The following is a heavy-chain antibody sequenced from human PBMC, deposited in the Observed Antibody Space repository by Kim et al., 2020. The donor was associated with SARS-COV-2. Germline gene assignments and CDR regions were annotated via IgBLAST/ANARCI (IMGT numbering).Heavy chain of an antibody. CDR2: IRSKADSYAT. D-gene: IGHD6-13*01. V-gene: IGHV3-73*01. Sequence: GGSLRLSCAASGFTFSASAIHWVRHASGKGLEWVGRIRSKADSYATSSASSVDGRFTISRDESKNTAYLQMNSLKSEYTALYYCARRTPGIGDWGQGTLVTVAS. J-gene: IGHJ4*02. CDR3: ARRTPGIGD. CDR1: GFTFSASA.